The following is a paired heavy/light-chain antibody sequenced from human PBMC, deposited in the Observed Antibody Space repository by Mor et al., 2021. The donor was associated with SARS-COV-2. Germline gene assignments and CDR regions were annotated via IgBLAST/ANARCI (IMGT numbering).Light chain of an antibody. CDR3: QQYSSYPWT. Sequence: DIVMTQSPDSLAVSLGERATINCRSSQSILHSSNNQISLGWYQQRPGQPPKLLIYWASTRESGVPDRFSGSGSGTDFTLTISSLQAEDVAVYYCQQYSSYPWTFGQGTKVEIK. CDR1: QSILHSSNNQIS. V-gene: IGKV4-1*01. J-gene: IGKJ1*01. CDR2: WAS.
Heavy chain of an antibody. CDR2: INGGQGNT. CDR3: ARDYYHDFSGHYDS. V-gene: IGHV1-3*01. J-gene: IGHJ4*02. Sequence: QVQLVQSGAEVKKPGASVKVSCKASGYTFSDYAIHWVRQAPGQRLEWMGWINGGQGNTRYSQNFQGRVTITRDTSASTVYMEMSSLRSEDTAVYFCARDYYHDFSGHYDSWGQGTLVTVSS. CDR1: GYTFSDYA. D-gene: IGHD3-22*01.